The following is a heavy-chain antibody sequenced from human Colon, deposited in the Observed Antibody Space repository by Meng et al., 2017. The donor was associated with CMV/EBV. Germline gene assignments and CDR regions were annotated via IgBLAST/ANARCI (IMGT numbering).Heavy chain of an antibody. J-gene: IGHJ6*02. CDR1: GFIISSSY. V-gene: IGHV3-30-3*01. CDR2: ISYDGSNK. D-gene: IGHD4-11*01. CDR3: ARGNADYSNYYYYYYGMDV. Sequence: GESLKISCEASGFIISSSYLAWVRQAPGKGLEWVAVISYDGSNKYYADSVKGRFTISRDNSKNTLYLQMNSLRAEDTTVYYCARGNADYSNYYYYYYGMDVWGQGTTVTVSS.